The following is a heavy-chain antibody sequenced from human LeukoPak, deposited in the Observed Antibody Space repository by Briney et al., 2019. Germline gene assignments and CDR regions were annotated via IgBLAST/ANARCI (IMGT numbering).Heavy chain of an antibody. CDR1: GFTFSSYG. CDR3: AKDGPLLTGSYSRGYFDY. D-gene: IGHD1-26*01. CDR2: IRYDGSNK. J-gene: IGHJ4*02. V-gene: IGHV3-30*02. Sequence: GGSLRPSCAASGFTFSSYGMHWVRQAPGKGLEWVAFIRYDGSNKYYADSVKGRFTISRDNSKNTLYLQMNSLRAEDTAVYYCAKDGPLLTGSYSRGYFDYWGQGTLVTVSS.